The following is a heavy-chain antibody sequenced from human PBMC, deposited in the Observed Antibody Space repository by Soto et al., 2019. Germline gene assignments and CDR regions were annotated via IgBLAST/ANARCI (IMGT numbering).Heavy chain of an antibody. CDR1: GGSISSGGYS. CDR2: IYHSGST. CDR3: ARSESRLGELSPLDFDY. J-gene: IGHJ4*02. V-gene: IGHV4-30-2*01. D-gene: IGHD3-16*02. Sequence: SETLSLTCAVSGGSISSGGYSWSWIRQPPGRGLEWIGYIYHSGSTYYNPSLRSRVTISVDRSKNQFSLKLSSVTAADTAVYYCARSESRLGELSPLDFDYWGQGTLVTVSS.